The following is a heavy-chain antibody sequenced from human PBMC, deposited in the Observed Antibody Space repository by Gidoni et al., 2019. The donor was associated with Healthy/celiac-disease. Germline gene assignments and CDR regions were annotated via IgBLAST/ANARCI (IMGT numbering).Heavy chain of an antibody. J-gene: IGHJ6*02. V-gene: IGHV1-18*01. Sequence: QVQLVQSGAEVKKPGAAVKVSCNASGYTVTSYGISWVRQAPGQGLEWMGWISAYNGNTNYAQKLQGRVTMTTDTSTSTAYMELRSLRSDDTAVYYCARRGILWFGELLTYYGMDVWGQGTTVTVSS. CDR1: GYTVTSYG. D-gene: IGHD3-10*01. CDR2: ISAYNGNT. CDR3: ARRGILWFGELLTYYGMDV.